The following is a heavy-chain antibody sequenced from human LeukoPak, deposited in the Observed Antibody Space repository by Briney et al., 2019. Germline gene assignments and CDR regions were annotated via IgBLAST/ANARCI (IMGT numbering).Heavy chain of an antibody. Sequence: GGSLRLSCAASGFTFNRYVMSWVRQIPEKGLDWISAISGGGSGTYYADSVKGRFTISRDSSKNTLYLQMDSLRVEDTATYYCVKGSSDSRPYYFHYWGQGTLVTVSS. V-gene: IGHV3-23*01. CDR1: GFTFNRYV. CDR2: ISGGGSGT. J-gene: IGHJ4*02. D-gene: IGHD5-18*01. CDR3: VKGSSDSRPYYFHY.